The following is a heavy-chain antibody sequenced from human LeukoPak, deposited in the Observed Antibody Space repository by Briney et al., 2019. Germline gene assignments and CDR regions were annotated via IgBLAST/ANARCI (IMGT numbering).Heavy chain of an antibody. Sequence: GGSLRLSCAASGFTFSSYSMNWVRQAPGKGLEWVSSISSSSSYIYYADSVKGRFTISRDNAKNSLYLQMNSLRAEDTAVYYCARGEGLYYDSSGYPSYWGQGTLVTVSS. D-gene: IGHD3-22*01. CDR2: ISSSSSYI. CDR1: GFTFSSYS. CDR3: ARGEGLYYDSSGYPSY. V-gene: IGHV3-21*01. J-gene: IGHJ4*02.